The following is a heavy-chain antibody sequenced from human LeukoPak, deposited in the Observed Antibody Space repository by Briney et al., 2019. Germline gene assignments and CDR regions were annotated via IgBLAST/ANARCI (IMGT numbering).Heavy chain of an antibody. V-gene: IGHV1-46*01. CDR3: ATAPLFDYGDYFDY. CDR2: IIPSSGST. CDR1: GYAFTSYH. D-gene: IGHD4-17*01. J-gene: IGHJ4*02. Sequence: AASVKVSCKASGYAFTSYHIHWMRQAPGQGLGWMGIIIPSSGSTTYAQKFQGRVTMTEDTSTDTAYMELSSLRSEDTAVYYCATAPLFDYGDYFDYWGQGTLVTVSS.